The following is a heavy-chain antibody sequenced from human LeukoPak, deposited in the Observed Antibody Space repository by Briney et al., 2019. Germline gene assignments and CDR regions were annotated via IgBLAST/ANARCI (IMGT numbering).Heavy chain of an antibody. CDR3: ARDRGYCTRTNCYRGWFDP. Sequence: ASVKVSCKASGYTFTSYDINWVRQATGQGLEWMGWMNPNSGNTGYAQKFQGRVTMTRNTSISTAYMELSSLRSEDTAVYYCARDRGYCTRTNCYRGWFDPWGQGTLVTVSS. CDR2: MNPNSGNT. V-gene: IGHV1-8*01. CDR1: GYTFTSYD. J-gene: IGHJ5*02. D-gene: IGHD2-2*02.